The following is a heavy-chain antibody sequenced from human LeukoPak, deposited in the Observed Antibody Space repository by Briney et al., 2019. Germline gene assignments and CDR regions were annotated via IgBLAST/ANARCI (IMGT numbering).Heavy chain of an antibody. D-gene: IGHD6-19*01. CDR2: IDTSGST. J-gene: IGHJ4*02. V-gene: IGHV4-4*07. Sequence: PSETLSLTCTVSGGSISSYYWSWIRQPAGKGLEWIGRIDTSGSTNYNPSLKSRVTMSVDTSKNQFSLKLSSVTAADTAVYYCARETYSSGWYDGGNYFDYWGQGTLVTVSS. CDR3: ARETYSSGWYDGGNYFDY. CDR1: GGSISSYY.